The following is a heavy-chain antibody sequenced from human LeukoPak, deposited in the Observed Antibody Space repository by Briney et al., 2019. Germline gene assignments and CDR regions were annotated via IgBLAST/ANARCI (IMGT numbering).Heavy chain of an antibody. J-gene: IGHJ6*03. V-gene: IGHV3-21*01. CDR3: ARGLRMYYYYYYMDV. D-gene: IGHD2-8*01. Sequence: GGSLRLSCAASGFTFSSYSMNWVRQAPGKGLEWVSSISSSSSYIYYADSVKGRFTISRDNAKNSLYLQMNSLRAEDTAVYHCARGLRMYYYYYYMDVWGKGTTVTVSS. CDR2: ISSSSSYI. CDR1: GFTFSSYS.